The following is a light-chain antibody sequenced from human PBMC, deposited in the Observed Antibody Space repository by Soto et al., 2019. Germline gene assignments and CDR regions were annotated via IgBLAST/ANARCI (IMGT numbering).Light chain of an antibody. J-gene: IGKJ5*01. CDR3: MQGTHLPIT. V-gene: IGKV2-30*02. Sequence: DVVMTQYPLSVPVTLGQPASISCGANQRLVHSDGIAYFSWFQQRPGRSPRRLIYKVSNRDSGVPARFSGSGSGTDFALKISRVEAEDVGVYYCMQGTHLPITFGQGTRLEIK. CDR1: QRLVHSDGIAY. CDR2: KVS.